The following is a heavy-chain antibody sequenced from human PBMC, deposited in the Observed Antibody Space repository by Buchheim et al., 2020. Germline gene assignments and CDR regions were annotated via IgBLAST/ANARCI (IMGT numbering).Heavy chain of an antibody. CDR3: ARKYYYDSSGLYYYYYYGMDV. Sequence: QVQLVQSGAEVKKPGASVKVSCKASGYTFTSYDINWVRQATGQGLEWMGWMNPNSGNTGYAQKFQGRVTMNRNTSISTAYMELSSLRSEDTAVYYCARKYYYDSSGLYYYYYYGMDVCGQGTT. CDR2: MNPNSGNT. V-gene: IGHV1-8*01. J-gene: IGHJ6*02. CDR1: GYTFTSYD. D-gene: IGHD3-22*01.